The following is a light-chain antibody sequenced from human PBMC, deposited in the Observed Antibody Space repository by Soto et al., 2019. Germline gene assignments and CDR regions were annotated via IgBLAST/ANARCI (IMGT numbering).Light chain of an antibody. CDR3: SSYVGTNSYV. Sequence: LTQPPSASGSPGQSVTISCTGTSSDVGGYNYVSWYQHHPGKAPKLIIYEVYKRPSGVPVRFSGSNSGNTAALTVSGLQVEDEADYYGSSYVGTNSYVFGTGTKVTVL. V-gene: IGLV2-8*01. CDR2: EVY. CDR1: SSDVGGYNY. J-gene: IGLJ1*01.